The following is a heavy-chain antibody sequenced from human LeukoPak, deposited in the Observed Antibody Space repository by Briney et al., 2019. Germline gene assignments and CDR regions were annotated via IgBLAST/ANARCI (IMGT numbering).Heavy chain of an antibody. CDR2: INSDGSST. J-gene: IGHJ3*02. V-gene: IGHV3-74*01. CDR3: AKDTARAGGPDAFDI. CDR1: GFTFSSYW. D-gene: IGHD5-18*01. Sequence: GGSLRLSCAASGFTFSSYWMHWVRQAPGKGLVWVSRINSDGSSTSYADSVKGRFTISRDNSKNTLYLQMNSLRAEDTAVYYCAKDTARAGGPDAFDIWGQGTMVTVSS.